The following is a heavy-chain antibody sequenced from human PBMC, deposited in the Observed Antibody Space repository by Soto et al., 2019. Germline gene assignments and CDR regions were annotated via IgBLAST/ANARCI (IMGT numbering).Heavy chain of an antibody. CDR1: GYTFTYRY. CDR2: ITPFNGNT. J-gene: IGHJ3*02. V-gene: IGHV1-45*02. CDR3: ASPKPLITMVWGVSYDAFDI. Sequence: GASVKVSCKAFGYTFTYRYPHWGRQAPRRTLEWMGWITPFNGNTNYAQKFQDRVTITRDRSMSTAYMELSSLRSEDTAMYYCASPKPLITMVWGVSYDAFDIWGQGTMVTVSS. D-gene: IGHD3-10*01.